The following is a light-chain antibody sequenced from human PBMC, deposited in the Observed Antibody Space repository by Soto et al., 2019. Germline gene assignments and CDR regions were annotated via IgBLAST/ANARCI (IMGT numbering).Light chain of an antibody. V-gene: IGKV3-20*01. Sequence: EIVMTQYPATLSVSPGERCTLSCMAIQSVSSSYLAGYQQKPGQAPRLLIYGASSRATAIPDRFSGSRSGTDFTLPISRLEPEDFAVYYCQQYGSSLGVTFGEGTKVDIK. CDR1: QSVSSSY. CDR3: QQYGSSLGVT. CDR2: GAS. J-gene: IGKJ4*01.